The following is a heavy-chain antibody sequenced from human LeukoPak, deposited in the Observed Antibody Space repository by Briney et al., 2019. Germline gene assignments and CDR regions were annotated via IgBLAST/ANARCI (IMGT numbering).Heavy chain of an antibody. CDR1: GFTFNNYW. D-gene: IGHD6-13*01. Sequence: GGSLRLSCAASGFTFNNYWMHWVRQAPGKGLVWVSRIHTDGSSTSYADSVKGRFTISRDNAKNTLYLQMNSLRAEDTAVYYCARESVIAAAAVDYWGQGTLVTVSS. CDR3: ARESVIAAAAVDY. CDR2: IHTDGSST. J-gene: IGHJ4*02. V-gene: IGHV3-74*01.